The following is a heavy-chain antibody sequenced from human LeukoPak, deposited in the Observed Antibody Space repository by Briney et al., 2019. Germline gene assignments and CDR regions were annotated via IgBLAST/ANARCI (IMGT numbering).Heavy chain of an antibody. CDR1: GYIFTSYW. Sequence: GESLKISCKGSGYIFTSYWIGWVRQMPGKGLEWMGIIYPGDSDTRYSPSFQGQVTISADKSISTAYLQWSSLKASDTAMYYCARSLLAVAGYYYYGMDVWGQGTTVTVSS. CDR2: IYPGDSDT. CDR3: ARSLLAVAGYYYYGMDV. D-gene: IGHD6-19*01. V-gene: IGHV5-51*01. J-gene: IGHJ6*02.